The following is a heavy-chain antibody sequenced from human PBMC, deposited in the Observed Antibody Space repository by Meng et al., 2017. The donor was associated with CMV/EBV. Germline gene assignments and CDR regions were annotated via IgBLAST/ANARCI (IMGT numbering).Heavy chain of an antibody. CDR1: GGSISSYY. CDR2: IYYSGST. CDR3: ARGAHCSSTSCYNI. D-gene: IGHD2-2*01. J-gene: IGHJ4*02. V-gene: IGHV4-59*12. Sequence: GSLRLSCTVSGGSISSYYWSWIRQPPGKGLEWIGYIYYSGSTNYNPSLKSRVTISVDTSKNQFSLKLSSVTAADTAVYYCARGAHCSSTSCYNIWGQGTLVTVSS.